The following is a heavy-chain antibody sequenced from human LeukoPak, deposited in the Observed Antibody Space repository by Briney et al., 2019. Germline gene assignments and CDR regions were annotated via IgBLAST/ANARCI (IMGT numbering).Heavy chain of an antibody. J-gene: IGHJ4*02. CDR2: INPNSGDT. D-gene: IGHD1-14*01. Sequence: ASVKVSCKASGYTVTGYYMHWVRQAPGQGLEWMGWINPNSGDTNYAQKFQGRVTMTRDTSISTAYMELSRLRSDDTAVYYCARGPPGAGVDYWGQGTLVTVSS. V-gene: IGHV1-2*02. CDR1: GYTVTGYY. CDR3: ARGPPGAGVDY.